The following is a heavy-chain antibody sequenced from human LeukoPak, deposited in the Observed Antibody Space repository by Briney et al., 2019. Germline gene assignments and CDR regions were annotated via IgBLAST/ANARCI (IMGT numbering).Heavy chain of an antibody. CDR3: AAIPDDSSGYYGNDY. V-gene: IGHV4-34*01. CDR1: GGSFSGYY. CDR2: INHSGST. Sequence: SETLSLTCAVYGGSFSGYYWSWIRQPLGKGLEWIGEINHSGSTNYNPSLKSRVTISVDTSKNQFSLKLSSVTAADTAVYYCAAIPDDSSGYYGNDYWGQGTLVTVSS. D-gene: IGHD3-22*01. J-gene: IGHJ4*02.